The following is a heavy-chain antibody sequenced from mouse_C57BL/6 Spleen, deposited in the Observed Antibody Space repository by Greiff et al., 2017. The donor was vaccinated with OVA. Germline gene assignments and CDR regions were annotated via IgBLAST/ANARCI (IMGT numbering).Heavy chain of an antibody. CDR3: ARSYYSNYGSYFDY. CDR2: IYPGDGDT. Sequence: QVQLQQSGPELVKPGASVKISCKASGYAFSSSWMNWVKQRPGKGLEWIGRIYPGDGDTNYNGKFKGKATLTADKSSSTAYMQLSSLTSEDSAVYFCARSYYSNYGSYFDYWGQGTTLTVSS. D-gene: IGHD2-5*01. CDR1: GYAFSSSW. V-gene: IGHV1-82*01. J-gene: IGHJ2*01.